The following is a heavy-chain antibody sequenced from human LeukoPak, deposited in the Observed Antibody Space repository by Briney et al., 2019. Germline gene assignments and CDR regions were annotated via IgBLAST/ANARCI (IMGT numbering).Heavy chain of an antibody. V-gene: IGHV3-23*01. D-gene: IGHD2-2*01. CDR3: AKPGIIVPAAIGYYFDY. Sequence: GGSLRLSCAASGFSFSSYAMGWVRQAPGKGLEWVSSISAGGGVTYYADSVKGRFTISRDNSKNTLYLQMNSLRAEDTAVYFCAKPGIIVPAAIGYYFDYWGQGTLVTVSS. CDR1: GFSFSSYA. J-gene: IGHJ4*02. CDR2: ISAGGGVT.